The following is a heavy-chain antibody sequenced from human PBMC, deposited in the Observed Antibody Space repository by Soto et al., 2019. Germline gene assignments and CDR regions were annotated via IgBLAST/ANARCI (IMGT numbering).Heavy chain of an antibody. CDR3: AHSYSSGWYYGPFDY. V-gene: IGHV2-5*05. D-gene: IGHD6-19*01. CDR2: IYWDEDK. CDR1: GFSLSTSGVG. Sequence: QITLKESGPTLVKPTQTLTLTCTFSGFSLSTSGVGVGWIRQPPGKALEWLALIYWDEDKRYGPSLKSRLTIPKDTSKNQVVLTVTNMDPVDTATYYCAHSYSSGWYYGPFDYWGQGTLATVSS. J-gene: IGHJ4*02.